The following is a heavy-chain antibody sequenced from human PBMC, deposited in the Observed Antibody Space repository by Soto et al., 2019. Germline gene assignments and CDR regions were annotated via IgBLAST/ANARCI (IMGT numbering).Heavy chain of an antibody. D-gene: IGHD5-12*01. CDR2: INPSGGST. V-gene: IGHV1-46*01. Sequence: VASVKVSCKASGYTFTSYYMHWVRQAPGQGLEWMGIINPSGGSTSYAQKFQGRVTMTRDTSTSTVYMELSSLRSEDTAVYYCARXGSEMATIIHYYYGMDVWGQGTTVTVSS. J-gene: IGHJ6*02. CDR3: ARXGSEMATIIHYYYGMDV. CDR1: GYTFTSYY.